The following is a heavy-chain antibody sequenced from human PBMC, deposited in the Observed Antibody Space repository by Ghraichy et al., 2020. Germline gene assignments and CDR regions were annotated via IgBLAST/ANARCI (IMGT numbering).Heavy chain of an antibody. D-gene: IGHD6-6*01. CDR3: ARDYPYSSSKRWYFDL. Sequence: SETLSLTCTVSGGSISSYYWSWIRQPAGKGLEWIGRIYTSGSTNYNPSLKSRVTMSVDTSKNQFSLKLSSVTAADTAVYYCARDYPYSSSKRWYFDLWGRGTLVTVSS. CDR2: IYTSGST. J-gene: IGHJ2*01. V-gene: IGHV4-4*07. CDR1: GGSISSYY.